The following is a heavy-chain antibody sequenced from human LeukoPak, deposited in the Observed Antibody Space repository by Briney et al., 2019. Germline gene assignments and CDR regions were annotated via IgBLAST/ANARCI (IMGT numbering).Heavy chain of an antibody. D-gene: IGHD2-15*01. Sequence: GGSLRLSCAASGFTFTTYAMSWVRQAPGKGLEWVSSIGNSGESTYYADSVKGRFTVSRDNSKNTIYLQMNRLRAEDTAVYFCAKNGPVVGIFRAFDYWGQGTLATVSS. CDR2: IGNSGEST. V-gene: IGHV3-23*01. J-gene: IGHJ4*02. CDR3: AKNGPVVGIFRAFDY. CDR1: GFTFTTYA.